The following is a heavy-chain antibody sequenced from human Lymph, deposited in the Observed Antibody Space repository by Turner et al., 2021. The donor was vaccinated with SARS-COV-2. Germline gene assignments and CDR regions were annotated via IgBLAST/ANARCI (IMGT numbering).Heavy chain of an antibody. CDR2: ISYDGSDK. CDR3: ARDRDSSGWVDY. J-gene: IGHJ4*02. D-gene: IGHD3-22*01. V-gene: IGHV3-30*04. Sequence: QVQLMESGGGVVQPGRSLRLPCAASGFTFSSYAMHWVRQAPGKGLEWVAFISYDGSDKYYADSVKGRFTFSRDNSKNTLYLQMNSLRAEDTAVYYCARDRDSSGWVDYWGQGTLVTVSS. CDR1: GFTFSSYA.